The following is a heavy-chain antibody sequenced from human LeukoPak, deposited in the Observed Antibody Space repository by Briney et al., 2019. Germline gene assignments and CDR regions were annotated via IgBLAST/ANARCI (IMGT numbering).Heavy chain of an antibody. CDR2: IYHSGST. CDR1: GYSISSGYY. J-gene: IGHJ4*02. CDR3: ARNRVVEMATISFDY. V-gene: IGHV4-38-2*02. D-gene: IGHD5-24*01. Sequence: PSETLSLTCTVSGYSISSGYYWGWIRQPPGKGLEWIGSIYHSGSTYYNPSLKSRVTISVDTSKNQFSLKLSSVTAADTAVYYCARNRVVEMATISFDYWGQGTLVTVSS.